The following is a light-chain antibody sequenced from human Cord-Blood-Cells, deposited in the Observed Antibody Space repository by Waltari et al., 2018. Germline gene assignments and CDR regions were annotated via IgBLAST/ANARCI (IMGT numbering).Light chain of an antibody. CDR2: GAS. CDR1: QSVLYSSNNKNY. V-gene: IGKV4-1*01. CDR3: QQYYSTPT. Sequence: DIEMTQSPASLAVSLGERTTINFKPSQSVLYSSNNKNYLAWYQQKPGPPPKLLIYGASTRESGVPDRFSGSGSGTDFTLTISSLQAEDVAVYYCQQYYSTPTFGQGTKVEIK. J-gene: IGKJ1*01.